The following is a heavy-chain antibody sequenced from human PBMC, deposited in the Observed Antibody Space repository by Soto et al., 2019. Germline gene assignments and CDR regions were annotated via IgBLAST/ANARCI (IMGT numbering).Heavy chain of an antibody. CDR3: VHRRDYGYDAVWFDP. D-gene: IGHD5-18*01. V-gene: IGHV2-5*02. J-gene: IGHJ5*02. Sequence: QITLKESGPTLVKPTQTLTLTCTFSGFSLSTTGVGVGWIRQPPGKALEWLALIYWDDDKSYSPSLKSRLTITKDTYKNQVVLTMTNMDPVDTATYCCVHRRDYGYDAVWFDPWGQGTLVTVSS. CDR1: GFSLSTTGVG. CDR2: IYWDDDK.